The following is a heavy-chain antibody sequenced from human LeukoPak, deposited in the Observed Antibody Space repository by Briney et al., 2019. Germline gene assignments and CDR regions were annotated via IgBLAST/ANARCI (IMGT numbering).Heavy chain of an antibody. CDR2: FNGRGGYT. D-gene: IGHD3-22*01. J-gene: IGHJ4*02. CDR1: GFTFRNYA. Sequence: GGSLRLSCSASGFTFRNYAVSWVRQAPGKGLEWVSSFNGRGGYTFYADSVKGRFTLSSDNSKNTLHLQMISLRAEDTAVYYCARGFGDSTEEYYFDYWGQGTLVTVSS. V-gene: IGHV3-23*01. CDR3: ARGFGDSTEEYYFDY.